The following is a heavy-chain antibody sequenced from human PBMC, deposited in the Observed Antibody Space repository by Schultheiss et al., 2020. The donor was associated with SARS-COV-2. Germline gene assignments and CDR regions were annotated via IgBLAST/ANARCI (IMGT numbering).Heavy chain of an antibody. D-gene: IGHD3-9*01. J-gene: IGHJ4*02. V-gene: IGHV3-74*01. Sequence: GGSLRLSCAASGFTFSSYWMHWVRQAPGKGLVWVSRINSDGSSTSYADSVKGRFTISRDNSKNTLYLQMNSLRAEDTAVYYCVKSHFDWLTSWDYWGQGTLVTVSS. CDR2: INSDGSST. CDR3: VKSHFDWLTSWDY. CDR1: GFTFSSYW.